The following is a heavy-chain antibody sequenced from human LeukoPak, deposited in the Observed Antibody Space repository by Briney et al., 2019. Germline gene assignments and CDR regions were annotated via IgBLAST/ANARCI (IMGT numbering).Heavy chain of an antibody. V-gene: IGHV3-53*01. D-gene: IGHD3-3*01. Sequence: GGSLRLSCAASGFTDSSNYMSWVRQAPGKGLEWVSVIYSGGSTYYADSVKGRFTISRDNSKNTLYLQMNSLRAEDTAVYYCARSRVWSGYWGNFDYWGRGTLVTVSS. CDR3: ARSRVWSGYWGNFDY. J-gene: IGHJ4*02. CDR1: GFTDSSNY. CDR2: IYSGGST.